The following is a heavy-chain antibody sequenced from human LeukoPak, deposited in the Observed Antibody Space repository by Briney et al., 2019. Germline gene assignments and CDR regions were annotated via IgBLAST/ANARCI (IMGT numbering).Heavy chain of an antibody. CDR1: GFTFSNYG. J-gene: IGHJ4*02. D-gene: IGHD1-26*01. V-gene: IGHV3-23*01. CDR2: VSGNGGSS. CDR3: ARRKVGGTGDY. Sequence: GGSLRLSCAASGFTFSNYGMSWVRQAPGKGLEWVSAVSGNGGSSFYADSVKGRFTISRDNSKNTPFLQVDSLRAEDSAIYYCARRKVGGTGDYWGQGTQVTVSS.